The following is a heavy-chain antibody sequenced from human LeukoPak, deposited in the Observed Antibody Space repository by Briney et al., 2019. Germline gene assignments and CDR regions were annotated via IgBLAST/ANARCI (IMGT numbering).Heavy chain of an antibody. CDR1: GGSISSGSYY. CDR3: ARDFGGSSSWSPLIYYYYYYMDV. V-gene: IGHV4-61*02. D-gene: IGHD6-13*01. J-gene: IGHJ6*03. Sequence: SETLSLTCTVSGGSISSGSYYWSWIRQPAGKGLEWIGRIYTSGSTNYNPSLKSRVTISVDTSKNQFSLKLSSVTAADTAVYYCARDFGGSSSWSPLIYYYYYYMDVWGKGTTVTVSS. CDR2: IYTSGST.